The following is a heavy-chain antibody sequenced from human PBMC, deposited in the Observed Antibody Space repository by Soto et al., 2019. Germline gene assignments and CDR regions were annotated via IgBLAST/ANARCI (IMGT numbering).Heavy chain of an antibody. Sequence: QVQLVQSGAEVTKPGASVKVSCKASGYTFTTYDINWVRQATGQGLEWLGWMSPNSGATGYAQKLQGRVTMTRDTSMTTAYMELSNLRSEDTAMYNCARGVDAGVDFWGQGTTVTVSS. CDR2: MSPNSGAT. D-gene: IGHD1-1*01. CDR1: GYTFTTYD. CDR3: ARGVDAGVDF. J-gene: IGHJ6*02. V-gene: IGHV1-8*01.